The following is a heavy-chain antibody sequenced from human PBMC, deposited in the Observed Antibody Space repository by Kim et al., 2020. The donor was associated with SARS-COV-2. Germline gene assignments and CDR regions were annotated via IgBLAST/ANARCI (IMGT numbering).Heavy chain of an antibody. CDR2: ISSSGSTI. Sequence: GGSLRLSCAASGFTFSSYEMNWVRQAPGKGLEWVSYISSSGSTIYYADSVKGRFTISRDNAKNSLYLQMNSLRAEDTAVYYCARRGDSSGYGFDYWGQGTLVTVSS. J-gene: IGHJ4*02. CDR3: ARRGDSSGYGFDY. V-gene: IGHV3-48*03. D-gene: IGHD3-22*01. CDR1: GFTFSSYE.